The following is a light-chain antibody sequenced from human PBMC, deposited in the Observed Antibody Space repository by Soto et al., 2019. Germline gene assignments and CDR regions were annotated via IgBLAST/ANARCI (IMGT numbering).Light chain of an antibody. CDR2: GAV. CDR1: HDIRDD. Sequence: DIQMTQSPSSLSASVGDRVTITCRASHDIRDDLGWYQQKPGKAPKRLMYGAVHLHSGVPSRFSGSVSGTEFRLTISSLQPEDFATYYCLQHNSYPRPFGQGTRVDLK. CDR3: LQHNSYPRP. J-gene: IGKJ1*01. V-gene: IGKV1-17*01.